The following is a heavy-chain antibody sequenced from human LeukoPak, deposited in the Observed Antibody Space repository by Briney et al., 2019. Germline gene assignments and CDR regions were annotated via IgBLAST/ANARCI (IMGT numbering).Heavy chain of an antibody. CDR3: ARVEYYYDSSGYYVYYFDY. V-gene: IGHV3-21*01. CDR1: GFTFSSYS. D-gene: IGHD3-22*01. J-gene: IGHJ4*02. CDR2: ISSTSSYI. Sequence: GGSLRLSCAASGFTFSSYSMNWVRQAPGKGLEWVSSISSTSSYICYADSVKGRFTISRDNAKNSLYLQMNSLRAEDTAVYYCARVEYYYDSSGYYVYYFDYWGQGTLVTVSS.